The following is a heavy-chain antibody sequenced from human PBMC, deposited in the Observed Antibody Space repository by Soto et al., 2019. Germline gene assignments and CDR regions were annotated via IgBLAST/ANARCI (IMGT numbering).Heavy chain of an antibody. CDR1: GFTFSNYG. V-gene: IGHV3-30*18. CDR2: ISYDGSDK. CDR3: AKVTGYCSSSSCRRDYYYYGMDV. D-gene: IGHD2-2*01. J-gene: IGHJ6*02. Sequence: QVQLVESGGGMVQPGRSLRLSCAASGFTFSNYGMHWVRQAPGKGLEWVAVISYDGSDKYYADSVKGRFSISRDNSKNTLYLQMNSLRAEDTAVYYCAKVTGYCSSSSCRRDYYYYGMDVWGQGTTVTVSS.